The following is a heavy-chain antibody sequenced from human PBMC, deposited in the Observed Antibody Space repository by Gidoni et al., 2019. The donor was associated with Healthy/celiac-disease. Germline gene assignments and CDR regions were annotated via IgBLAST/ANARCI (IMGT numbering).Heavy chain of an antibody. CDR3: ARELVDTAMVEPDDYYYYGMDV. Sequence: QVQLVQSGAEVKKPGSSVKVSCKASGGTFSSSAIRGVRQAPGQGLEWMGGIIPIFGTANYAQKFQGRVTITADESTSTAYMELSSLRSEDTAVYYCARELVDTAMVEPDDYYYYGMDVWGQGTTVTVSS. CDR1: GGTFSSSA. J-gene: IGHJ6*02. CDR2: IIPIFGTA. D-gene: IGHD5-18*01. V-gene: IGHV1-69*01.